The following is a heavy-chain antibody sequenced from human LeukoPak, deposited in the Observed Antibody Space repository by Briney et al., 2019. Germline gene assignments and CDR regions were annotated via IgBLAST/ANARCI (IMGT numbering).Heavy chain of an antibody. CDR3: ARDGAVVVTAISAFDI. D-gene: IGHD2-21*02. CDR2: INPNSGGT. Sequence: ASVKVSCKASGYTFTVYYINWVRQAPGQGREWMGWINPNSGGTNYAQKFQGSVTITWDTSIRGAYMELSRLRSDDTAVYYCARDGAVVVTAISAFDIWGQGTMVTVSS. J-gene: IGHJ3*02. V-gene: IGHV1-2*02. CDR1: GYTFTVYY.